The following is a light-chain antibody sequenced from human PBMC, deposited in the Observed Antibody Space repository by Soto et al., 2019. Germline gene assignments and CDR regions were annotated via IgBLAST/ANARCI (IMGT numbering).Light chain of an antibody. J-gene: IGKJ5*01. V-gene: IGKV3-15*01. CDR3: QQYNNWPPIT. CDR1: QSVSSD. CDR2: GAS. Sequence: EIVMTQSPATLSVSPGERATLSCRASQSVSSDLAWYQQKPGQAPRLLMYGASTRATGIPARFSGSGSGTEFTLTISSLQSEDSAVYYCQQYNNWPPITFGQGTRLEIK.